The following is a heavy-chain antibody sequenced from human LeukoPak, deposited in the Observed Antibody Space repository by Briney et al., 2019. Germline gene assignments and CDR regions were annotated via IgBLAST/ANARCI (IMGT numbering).Heavy chain of an antibody. Sequence: SETLSLTCTVSGGSISSGDYYWSWIRQPPGKGLEWIGYIYYSGSTYYNPSLKSRVTMSADTSKNQFSLKLSSVTAADTAVYYCVRVPRSYYYYYYMDVWGKGTTVTVSS. CDR1: GGSISSGDYY. V-gene: IGHV4-61*08. J-gene: IGHJ6*03. CDR3: VRVPRSYYYYYYMDV. CDR2: IYYSGST.